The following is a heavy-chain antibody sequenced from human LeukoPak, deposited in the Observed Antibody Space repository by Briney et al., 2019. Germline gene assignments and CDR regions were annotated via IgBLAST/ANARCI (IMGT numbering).Heavy chain of an antibody. V-gene: IGHV4-39*07. D-gene: IGHD3-22*01. Sequence: SETLSLTCTVSAGSISSDSYYWGWIRQPPGKGLEWIGTIYYSGNTYYNPSLKSRLTISVDTSKNQFSLKLRSVTAADTALYYCASTSPKYYYESSGYSSLFDNWGQGTLVTVST. CDR2: IYYSGNT. CDR1: AGSISSDSYY. CDR3: ASTSPKYYYESSGYSSLFDN. J-gene: IGHJ4*02.